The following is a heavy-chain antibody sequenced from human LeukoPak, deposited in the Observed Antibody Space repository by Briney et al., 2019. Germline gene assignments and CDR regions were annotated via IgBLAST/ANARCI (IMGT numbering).Heavy chain of an antibody. D-gene: IGHD6-13*01. CDR3: ARVEEQQLVHWFDP. Sequence: GASVKVSCKASGYTFTSYGISWVRQAPGQGLEWMGGIIPIFGTATYAQKFQGRVTITADESTSTAYMELSSLRSEDTAVYYCARVEEQQLVHWFDPWGQGTLVTVSS. J-gene: IGHJ5*02. CDR2: IIPIFGTA. CDR1: GYTFTSYG. V-gene: IGHV1-69*13.